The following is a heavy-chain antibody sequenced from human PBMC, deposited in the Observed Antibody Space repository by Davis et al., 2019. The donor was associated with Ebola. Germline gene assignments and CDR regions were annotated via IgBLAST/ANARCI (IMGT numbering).Heavy chain of an antibody. Sequence: SLKISCAASGFTFDAYAMHWVRQAPGKGLEWVSGISWNSATKDYAGSVKGRFTISRDNSKNTLYLQMNSLRAEDTAVYYCAKDRGSSWYGGGSDYWGQGTLVTVSS. V-gene: IGHV3-9*01. CDR1: GFTFDAYA. D-gene: IGHD6-13*01. CDR2: ISWNSATK. J-gene: IGHJ4*02. CDR3: AKDRGSSWYGGGSDY.